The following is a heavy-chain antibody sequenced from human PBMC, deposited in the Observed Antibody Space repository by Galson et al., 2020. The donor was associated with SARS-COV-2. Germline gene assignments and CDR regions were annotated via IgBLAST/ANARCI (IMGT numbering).Heavy chain of an antibody. CDR3: AKETADYDSSNFDF. CDR2: ISHDGNNK. Sequence: GGSLRLSCVASGFTFSNYAMHWVRQAPGKGLEWVAIISHDGNNKYADSVKGRFIISRDNSKSTLYLQMNSLRPDDTAVYYCAKETADYDSSNFDFWGQGTLVTVSS. V-gene: IGHV3-30*18. J-gene: IGHJ4*02. CDR1: GFTFSNYA. D-gene: IGHD3-22*01.